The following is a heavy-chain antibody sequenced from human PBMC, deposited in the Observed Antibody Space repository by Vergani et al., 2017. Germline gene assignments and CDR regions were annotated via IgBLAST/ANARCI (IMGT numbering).Heavy chain of an antibody. J-gene: IGHJ4*02. CDR2: ISSSGSTI. D-gene: IGHD3-22*01. CDR1: GFTFSDYY. Sequence: VQLVESGGGVVRPGGSLRLSCAASGFTFSDYYMSWIRQAPGKGLEWVSYISSSGSTIYYADSVKGRFTISRDNAKNSLYLQMNSLRAEDTAVYYCARDRFHYYDSSGYLNTYDYWGQGTLVTVSS. CDR3: ARDRFHYYDSSGYLNTYDY. V-gene: IGHV3-11*01.